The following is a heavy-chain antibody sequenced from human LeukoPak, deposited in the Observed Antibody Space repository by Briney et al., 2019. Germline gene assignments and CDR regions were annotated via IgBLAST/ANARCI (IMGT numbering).Heavy chain of an antibody. J-gene: IGHJ4*02. V-gene: IGHV3-21*01. D-gene: IGHD5-24*01. CDR2: ISSSSSYI. CDR1: GFTFSSYS. CDR3: ARGGDGYNADY. Sequence: PGGSLRLSCAASGFTFSSYSMNWVRQAPGKGLEWVSSISSSSSYIYYADSAKGRFTISRDNAKNSLYLQMNSLRAEDTAVYYCARGGDGYNADYWGQGTLVTVSS.